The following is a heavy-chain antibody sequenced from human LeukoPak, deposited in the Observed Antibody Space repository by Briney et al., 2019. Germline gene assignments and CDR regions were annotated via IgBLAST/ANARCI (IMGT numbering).Heavy chain of an antibody. CDR1: GYTFTGYY. J-gene: IGHJ3*02. CDR3: ARDLSYCSSTSCPGNAFGI. D-gene: IGHD2-2*01. V-gene: IGHV1-2*02. Sequence: ASVKVSCKASGYTFTGYYMHWVRQAPGQGLEWVGWINPNSGGTNYAQKFQGRVTMTRDTSISTAYMELSRLRSDDTAVYYCARDLSYCSSTSCPGNAFGIWGQGTMVTVSS. CDR2: INPNSGGT.